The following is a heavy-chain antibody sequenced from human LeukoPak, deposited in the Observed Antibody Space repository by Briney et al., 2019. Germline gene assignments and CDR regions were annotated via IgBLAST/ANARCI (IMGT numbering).Heavy chain of an antibody. V-gene: IGHV3-7*01. D-gene: IGHD6-13*01. J-gene: IGHJ4*02. CDR3: ARPKQQMVPNYDY. Sequence: GGSLRLSCAASGFTFSSYWMSWVRQAPGKGLEWVANIKQDGSQKYYVGSVKGRFTISRDNAKNSLYLQMNSLRAEDTAMYYCARPKQQMVPNYDYWGQGTLVTVSS. CDR2: IKQDGSQK. CDR1: GFTFSSYW.